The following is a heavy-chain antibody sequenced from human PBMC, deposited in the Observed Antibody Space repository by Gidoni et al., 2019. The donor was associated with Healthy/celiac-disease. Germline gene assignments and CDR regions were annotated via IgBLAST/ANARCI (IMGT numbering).Heavy chain of an antibody. Sequence: SWVRQAPGKGLEWVSAISGSGGSTYYADSVKGRFTISRDNSKNTLYLQMNSLRAEDTAVYYCANSPMGWSAVSLPRFVVFDLWGRGTLVTVSS. J-gene: IGHJ2*01. D-gene: IGHD3-3*01. CDR3: ANSPMGWSAVSLPRFVVFDL. V-gene: IGHV3-23*01. CDR2: ISGSGGST.